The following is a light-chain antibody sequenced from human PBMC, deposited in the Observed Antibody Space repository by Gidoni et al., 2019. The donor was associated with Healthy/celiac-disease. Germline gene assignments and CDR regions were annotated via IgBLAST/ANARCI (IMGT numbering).Light chain of an antibody. V-gene: IGKV1-39*01. CDR3: QQSYSTLGFT. Sequence: ASVGDRVTITCRASQSISSYLNWYQQKPGKAPKLLIYAASSLQSGVPSRFSGSGSGTDFTLTISSLQPEDFATYYCQQSYSTLGFTFGPGTKVDIK. CDR1: QSISSY. CDR2: AAS. J-gene: IGKJ3*01.